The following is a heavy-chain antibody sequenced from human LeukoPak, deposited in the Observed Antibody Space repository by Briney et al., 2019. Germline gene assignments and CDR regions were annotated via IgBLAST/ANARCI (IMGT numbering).Heavy chain of an antibody. V-gene: IGHV1-18*01. J-gene: IGHJ6*02. D-gene: IGHD3-3*01. CDR1: GYTFTSYG. CDR2: ISAYNGNT. Sequence: ASVKVSCKASGYTFTSYGISWVRQAPGQGLEWMGWISAYNGNTNYAQKLQGRATMTTDTSTSTAYMELRSLRSDDTAVYYCAYDFWSGYGPGMDVWGQGTTVTVSS. CDR3: AYDFWSGYGPGMDV.